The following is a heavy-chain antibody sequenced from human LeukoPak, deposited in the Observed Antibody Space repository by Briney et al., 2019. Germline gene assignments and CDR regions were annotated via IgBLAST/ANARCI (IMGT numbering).Heavy chain of an antibody. V-gene: IGHV3-30*01. CDR1: GFTFSSYA. J-gene: IGHJ4*02. CDR2: ISYDGTNK. Sequence: PGRSLRRSCAASGFTFSSYAMHWVRKAPGKGLEWVALISYDGTNKFYEDSVKGRFTISRDNSKNTLYLQVNSLRAEDTAVYYCARDLTGWGESSGYSDYWGQGTLVTVSS. CDR3: ARDLTGWGESSGYSDY. D-gene: IGHD3-22*01.